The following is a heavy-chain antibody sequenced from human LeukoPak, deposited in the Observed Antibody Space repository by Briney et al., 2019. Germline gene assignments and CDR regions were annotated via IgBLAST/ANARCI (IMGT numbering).Heavy chain of an antibody. CDR2: TIPIFGTA. J-gene: IGHJ6*03. V-gene: IGHV1-69*06. CDR3: AKDRELVLDYYYYMDV. Sequence: GASVKVSCKASGGTFSSYAISWVRQAPGQGLEWMGGTIPIFGTANYAQKFRGRVTITADKSTSTAYMELSSLRAEDTAVYYCAKDRELVLDYYYYMDVWGKGTTVTVSS. D-gene: IGHD6-6*01. CDR1: GGTFSSYA.